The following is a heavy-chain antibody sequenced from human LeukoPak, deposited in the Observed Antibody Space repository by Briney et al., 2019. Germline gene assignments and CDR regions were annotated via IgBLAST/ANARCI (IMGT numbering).Heavy chain of an antibody. CDR3: AKTLGYSGYFSP. J-gene: IGHJ5*02. Sequence: GGSLRLSCAASGFTFNSYAMTWVRQAPGKGLEWVSAISGGGVNTYYADSVKGRFTISRDNSKNMLCLQMNSLRAEDTAVYYCAKTLGYSGYFSPWGQGTLVTVSS. D-gene: IGHD3-22*01. V-gene: IGHV3-23*01. CDR2: ISGGGVNT. CDR1: GFTFNSYA.